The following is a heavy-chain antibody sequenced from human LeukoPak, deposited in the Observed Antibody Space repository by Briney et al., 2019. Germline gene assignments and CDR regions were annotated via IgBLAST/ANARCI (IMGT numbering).Heavy chain of an antibody. D-gene: IGHD3-9*01. V-gene: IGHV3-23*01. Sequence: PGGSLRLSCAASGFTFSSYAMSWVRQAPGKGLEWVSAISGSGGSTYYADSVKGRFTISRDNSKNTLYLQMNSLRAEDTAVYYCARGDLFLTGYDYWGQGTLVTVSS. CDR1: GFTFSSYA. J-gene: IGHJ4*02. CDR2: ISGSGGST. CDR3: ARGDLFLTGYDY.